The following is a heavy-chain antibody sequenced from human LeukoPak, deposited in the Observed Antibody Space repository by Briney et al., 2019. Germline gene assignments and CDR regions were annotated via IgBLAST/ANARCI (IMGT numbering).Heavy chain of an antibody. J-gene: IGHJ3*02. Sequence: SETLSLTCAVYGGSFSGYYWSWIRQPPGKGLEWIGEINHSGSTNYNPSLKSRVTISVDTPKNQFPLKLSSVTAADTAVYYCARDIAAAVFDAFDIWGQGTMVTVSS. CDR3: ARDIAAAVFDAFDI. D-gene: IGHD6-13*01. CDR1: GGSFSGYY. CDR2: INHSGST. V-gene: IGHV4-34*01.